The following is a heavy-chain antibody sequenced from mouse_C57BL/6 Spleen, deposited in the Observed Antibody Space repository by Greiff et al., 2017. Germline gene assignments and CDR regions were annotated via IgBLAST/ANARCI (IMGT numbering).Heavy chain of an antibody. Sequence: EVQLQQSGPELVKPGASVKISCKASGYSFTGYYMNWVKQSPEKSLEWIGEINPSTGGTTYNQKFKAKATLTVDKSSSTAYMQLKGLTSADSAVYYCARRDVGFDYWGQGTTLTVSS. D-gene: IGHD3-3*01. V-gene: IGHV1-42*01. J-gene: IGHJ2*01. CDR3: ARRDVGFDY. CDR2: INPSTGGT. CDR1: GYSFTGYY.